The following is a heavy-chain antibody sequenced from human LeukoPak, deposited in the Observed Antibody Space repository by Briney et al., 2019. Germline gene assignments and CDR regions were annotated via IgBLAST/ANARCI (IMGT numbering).Heavy chain of an antibody. CDR2: RYYSGST. V-gene: IGHV4-39*01. Sequence: SETLSLTCTVSGDSISSGGYYWGWIRQPPGKGLEWIASRYYSGSTYCNPSLKSRVTMSVDTSKNQFSLKLSSVTAADAAVYYCARQYSSGWPWFDPWGQGTLVTVSS. CDR1: GDSISSGGYY. D-gene: IGHD6-19*01. CDR3: ARQYSSGWPWFDP. J-gene: IGHJ5*02.